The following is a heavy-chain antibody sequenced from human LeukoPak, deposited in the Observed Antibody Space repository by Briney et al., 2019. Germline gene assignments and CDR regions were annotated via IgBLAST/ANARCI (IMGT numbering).Heavy chain of an antibody. Sequence: GGSLRLSCAASGFIFSDYYMTWIRQAPGKGLEWVSYISSSDSILYYADSVKGRFTISRDNAKNSLYLQMNSLRVEDTAVYYCAKTGRKSRGVDIVRKKETGYYYYLDVWGEGTTVTVSS. J-gene: IGHJ6*03. CDR1: GFIFSDYY. CDR3: AKTGRKSRGVDIVRKKETGYYYYLDV. D-gene: IGHD2-15*01. V-gene: IGHV3-11*04. CDR2: ISSSDSIL.